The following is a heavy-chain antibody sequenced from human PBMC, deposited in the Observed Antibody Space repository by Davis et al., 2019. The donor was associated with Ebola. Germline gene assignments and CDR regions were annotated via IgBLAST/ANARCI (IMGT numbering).Heavy chain of an antibody. CDR1: GFTSSSYS. Sequence: GGSLRLSCAASGFTSSSYSMNWVRQAPGKGLEWVSTFGTSGDTYYADSVKGRFTISRDNSKNTLYLQMNGLRVDDTAIYYCAKDTSNIWFDIWGQGTMVTVSS. V-gene: IGHV3-23*01. D-gene: IGHD1-26*01. CDR3: AKDTSNIWFDI. CDR2: FGTSGDT. J-gene: IGHJ3*02.